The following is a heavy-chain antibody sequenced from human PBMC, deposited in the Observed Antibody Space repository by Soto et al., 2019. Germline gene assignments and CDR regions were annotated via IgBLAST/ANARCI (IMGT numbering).Heavy chain of an antibody. Sequence: SLIASRAACGITFRDYAMFGVRQAPGKGLELVGFIRSKAYGGTTEYAASVKGRFTISRDDSKSIAYLQMKSLKPEDTAVYYCTRMRAVPAAITISGGMDVWGQGTTVTVSS. CDR3: TRMRAVPAAITISGGMDV. CDR2: IRSKAYGGTT. D-gene: IGHD2-2*01. V-gene: IGHV3-49*04. CDR1: GITFRDYA. J-gene: IGHJ6*02.